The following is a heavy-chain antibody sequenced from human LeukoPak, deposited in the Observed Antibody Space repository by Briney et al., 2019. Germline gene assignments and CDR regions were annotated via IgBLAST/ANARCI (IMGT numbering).Heavy chain of an antibody. J-gene: IGHJ3*02. V-gene: IGHV1-2*02. CDR1: GYTFTGYH. D-gene: IGHD6-19*01. CDR2: INPNSGGT. CDR3: ARVIPILTNIAVAGTRFCAFDI. Sequence: ASVKVSCKASGYTFTGYHMHWVRQAPGQGLEWMGWINPNSGGTNYAQKFQGRVTMTRDTSISTAYMELSRLRSDDTAVYYCARVIPILTNIAVAGTRFCAFDIWGQGTMVTVSS.